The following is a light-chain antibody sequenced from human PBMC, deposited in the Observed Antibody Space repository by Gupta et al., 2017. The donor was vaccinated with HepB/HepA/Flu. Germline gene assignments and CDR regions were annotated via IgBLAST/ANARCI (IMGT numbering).Light chain of an antibody. CDR3: QRSNSFSLT. CDR2: GGS. J-gene: IGKJ4*01. CDR1: LRIGSW. V-gene: IGKV1-12*01. Sequence: DNQMTQSPSSVSASVGDRVTIPCRANLRIGSWVAWYQQKPGKAPKLLIYGGSTLQSGVPSRFSGSGSGTDFTLTISSLQPEDFATYYCQRSNSFSLTFGGGTKVEIK.